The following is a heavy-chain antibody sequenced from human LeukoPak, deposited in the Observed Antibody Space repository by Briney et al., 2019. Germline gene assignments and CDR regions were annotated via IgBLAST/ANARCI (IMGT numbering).Heavy chain of an antibody. CDR1: GGSISTYY. V-gene: IGHV4-59*01. D-gene: IGHD3-22*01. CDR2: IYYRGST. J-gene: IGHJ4*02. CDR3: ARGHSYYYDSSAYYPDFDY. Sequence: SETLSLTCTVSGGSISTYYWSWIRQPPGEGLEWIGYIYYRGSTNYNPSLKSRVTISVDKSKNQFSLKLSSVTAADTAVYYCARGHSYYYDSSAYYPDFDYWGQGTLVTVSS.